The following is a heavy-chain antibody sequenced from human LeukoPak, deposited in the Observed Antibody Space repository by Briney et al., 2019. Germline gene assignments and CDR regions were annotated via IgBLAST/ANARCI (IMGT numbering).Heavy chain of an antibody. V-gene: IGHV4-4*09. CDR1: GGSISSYY. J-gene: IGHJ4*02. CDR2: IYTSGST. CDR3: AGHGGSGNDY. D-gene: IGHD6-25*01. Sequence: SETLSLTCTVSGGSISSYYWSWIRQPPGKGLEWIGYIYTSGSTNYNPSLKSRVTISVDTSKNQFSLKLSSVTAADTAVYYCAGHGGSGNDYWGQGTLVTVSS.